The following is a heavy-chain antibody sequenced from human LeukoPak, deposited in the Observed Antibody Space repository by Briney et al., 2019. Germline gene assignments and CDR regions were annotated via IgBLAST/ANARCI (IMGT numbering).Heavy chain of an antibody. V-gene: IGHV4-39*01. CDR3: ARYSSSANAFDI. CDR1: GGSISSSTYY. Sequence: SETLSLTCTVSGGSISSSTYYWGWIRQPPGKGLEWIGTIYYSGSTYYNPSLQSRVTISVDTSKNQFSLKLSSVTAVDTAVYYCARYSSSANAFDIWGQGTMVTVSS. J-gene: IGHJ3*02. D-gene: IGHD6-6*01. CDR2: IYYSGST.